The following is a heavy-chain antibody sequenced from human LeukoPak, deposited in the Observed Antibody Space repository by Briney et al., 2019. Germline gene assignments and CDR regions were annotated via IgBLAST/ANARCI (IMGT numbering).Heavy chain of an antibody. CDR3: ARGRSMTLFDY. D-gene: IGHD4-17*01. CDR2: INHSGST. CDR1: GGSFSGYY. J-gene: IGHJ4*02. V-gene: IGHV4-34*01. Sequence: SETLSLTCAVYGGSFSGYYWSWIRQPPGKGLEWIGEINHSGSTNYNPSLKSRVTISVDTSKNQFSLKLGSVTAADTAVYYCARGRSMTLFDYWGQGTLVTVSS.